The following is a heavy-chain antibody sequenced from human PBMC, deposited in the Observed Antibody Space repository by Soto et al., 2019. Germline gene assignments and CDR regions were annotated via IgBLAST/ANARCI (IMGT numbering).Heavy chain of an antibody. D-gene: IGHD2-2*02. CDR3: ARGGYCSSASCHTDYYGMDV. Sequence: GGSLRLSCAASGFTFSDHYMDWVRQAPGKGLEWVGRTRNKANSYTTEYAASVKGRFTISRDDSKNSLYLQMNSLKTEDTAVYYCARGGYCSSASCHTDYYGMDVWGQGTTVTVSS. J-gene: IGHJ6*02. V-gene: IGHV3-72*01. CDR1: GFTFSDHY. CDR2: TRNKANSYTT.